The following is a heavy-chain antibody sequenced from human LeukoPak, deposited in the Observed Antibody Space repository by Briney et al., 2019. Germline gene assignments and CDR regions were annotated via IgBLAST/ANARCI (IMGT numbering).Heavy chain of an antibody. D-gene: IGHD3-10*01. CDR2: ISGDGAST. CDR1: GFTFDGYA. CDR3: AKVSKRGIIPIDY. V-gene: IGHV3-43*02. Sequence: GGSLRLSCAASGFTFDGYAMHWVRQAPGKGLEWVSLISGDGASTYYADSVKGRFTISRDNSKNSLYLQMNSLRTEDTALYYCAKVSKRGIIPIDYWGQGTLVTVSS. J-gene: IGHJ4*02.